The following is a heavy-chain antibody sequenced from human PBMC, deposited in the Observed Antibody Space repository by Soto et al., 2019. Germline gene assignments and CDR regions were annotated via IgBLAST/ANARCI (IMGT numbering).Heavy chain of an antibody. D-gene: IGHD2-2*01. CDR2: MNPNSGNT. Sequence: ASVKVSCKASGYTFTSYDINWVRQATGQGQERKGWMNPNSGNTGYAQKFQGRVTMTRNTSISTAYMELSSLRSEDTAVYYCARGRVVPAAIGDYYYYYMDVWGKGTTVTVSS. CDR1: GYTFTSYD. J-gene: IGHJ6*03. V-gene: IGHV1-8*01. CDR3: ARGRVVPAAIGDYYYYYMDV.